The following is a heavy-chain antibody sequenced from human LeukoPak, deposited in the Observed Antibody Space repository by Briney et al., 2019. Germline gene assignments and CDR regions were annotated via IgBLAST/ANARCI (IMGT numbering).Heavy chain of an antibody. CDR2: INAYNGNT. D-gene: IGHD2-15*01. Sequence: ASVKVSCKASGYTFTSYGISWVRQAPGQGLEWMGWINAYNGNTNYAQKLQGRVTMTTDTSTSTAYMELRSLRSDDTAVYHCARGRMNVVVVSTSPGPADYWGQGTLVTVSS. CDR3: ARGRMNVVVVSTSPGPADY. J-gene: IGHJ4*02. V-gene: IGHV1-18*01. CDR1: GYTFTSYG.